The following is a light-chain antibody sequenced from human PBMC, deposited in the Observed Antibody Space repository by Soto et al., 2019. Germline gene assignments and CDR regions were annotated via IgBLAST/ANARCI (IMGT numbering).Light chain of an antibody. CDR2: DAS. V-gene: IGKV3-11*01. Sequence: IGLTQSPATLSLSPLEISTLSCRASQSINRHLAWYRQKPGQAPRLLIYDASNRATGIPARFSGSGSGTDFTLTISSLEPEDFGVYYCQQRSNWPPVTFGGGTKVDIK. CDR3: QQRSNWPPVT. J-gene: IGKJ4*01. CDR1: QSINRH.